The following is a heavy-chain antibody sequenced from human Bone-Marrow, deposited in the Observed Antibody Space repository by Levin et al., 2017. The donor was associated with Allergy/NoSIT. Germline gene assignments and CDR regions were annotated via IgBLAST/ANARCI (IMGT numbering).Heavy chain of an antibody. CDR3: VTGGAYYYAH. J-gene: IGHJ4*02. CDR1: GFTFRTYG. V-gene: IGHV3-64D*06. D-gene: IGHD3-22*01. CDR2: VSGDGGVT. Sequence: GESLKISCSASGFTFRTYGMHWVRQAPGKGLEFVSAVSGDGGVTDYTDSVEGRFTISRDNSKNTMYIQMSSLRSEDTAVYYCVTGGAYYYAHWGQGTLVTVSS.